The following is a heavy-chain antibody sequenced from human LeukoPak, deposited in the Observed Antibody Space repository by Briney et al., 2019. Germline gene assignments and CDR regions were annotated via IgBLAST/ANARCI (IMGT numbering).Heavy chain of an antibody. Sequence: ASVKVSCKASGFTFTSYDINWVRQAPGKGLEWMGWMNPNSGNTAYAQKFQGRVTMTRNTSKSTAYMELSSLRSEDTAVYYCAVRGLWFGELTDYWGQGTLVTVSS. CDR2: MNPNSGNT. J-gene: IGHJ4*02. V-gene: IGHV1-8*02. CDR1: GFTFTSYD. D-gene: IGHD3-10*01. CDR3: AVRGLWFGELTDY.